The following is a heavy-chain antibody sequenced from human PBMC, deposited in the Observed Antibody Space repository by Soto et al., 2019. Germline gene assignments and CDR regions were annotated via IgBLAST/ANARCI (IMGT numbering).Heavy chain of an antibody. J-gene: IGHJ4*02. CDR2: IYYSGST. Sequence: QVQLQESGPGLVKPSETLSLTCTVSGGSISRYYWSWIRQPPGKGLEWIGYIYYSGSTNYNPSLKSRVTISVDTSKNQFSLKLSSVTAADTAVYYCARVPIVVVPAAPYYFDYWGQGTLVTVSS. D-gene: IGHD2-2*01. CDR1: GGSISRYY. CDR3: ARVPIVVVPAAPYYFDY. V-gene: IGHV4-59*01.